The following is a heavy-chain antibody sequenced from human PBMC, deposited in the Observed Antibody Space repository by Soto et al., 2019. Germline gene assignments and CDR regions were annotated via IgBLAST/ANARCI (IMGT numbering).Heavy chain of an antibody. CDR1: GGSISSSSYY. V-gene: IGHV4-39*07. J-gene: IGHJ4*02. CDR3: ARAEFSYDSSGYYGGYYYFDY. CDR2: IYYSGST. Sequence: SETLSLTCTVSGGSISSSSYYWGWIRQPPGKGLEWIGSIYYSGSTYYNPSLKSRVTISVDTSKNQFSLKLSSVTAADTAVYYCARAEFSYDSSGYYGGYYYFDYWGQGTLVTVSS. D-gene: IGHD3-22*01.